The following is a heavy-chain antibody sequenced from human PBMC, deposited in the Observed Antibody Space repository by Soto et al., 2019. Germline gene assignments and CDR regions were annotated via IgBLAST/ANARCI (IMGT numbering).Heavy chain of an antibody. CDR2: IYYSGNT. CDR3: ARGSWDSSGYYYLDY. J-gene: IGHJ4*02. V-gene: IGHV4-31*03. Sequence: SEALSLTCTVSGGSINSGGYYWSWIRQHPGKGLEWIGYIYYSGNTYYNPSLKSRVTISVDTSKNQFSLKLSSVTAADTAVYYCARGSWDSSGYYYLDYWGQGTLVTVSS. CDR1: GGSINSGGYY. D-gene: IGHD3-22*01.